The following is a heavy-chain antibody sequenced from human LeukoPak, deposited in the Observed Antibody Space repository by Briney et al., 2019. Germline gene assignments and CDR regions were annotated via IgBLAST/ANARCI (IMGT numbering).Heavy chain of an antibody. D-gene: IGHD3-10*01. Sequence: PGGSLRLSCAASGFTFSSYWMSWVRQAPGKGLEWVANIKQDGSEKYYVDSVKGRFTISRDNAKNSLYLQMNSLRAEDTAVYYCARDGPADYYGSDHWFDPWGQGTLVTVSS. CDR1: GFTFSSYW. J-gene: IGHJ5*02. CDR3: ARDGPADYYGSDHWFDP. V-gene: IGHV3-7*01. CDR2: IKQDGSEK.